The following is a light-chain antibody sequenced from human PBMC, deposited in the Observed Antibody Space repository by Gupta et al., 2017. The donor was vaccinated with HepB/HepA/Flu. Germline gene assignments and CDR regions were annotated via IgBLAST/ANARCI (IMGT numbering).Light chain of an antibody. CDR3: CSYIRYSTWV. CDR1: SSDVGNYNF. Sequence: QSALTQPASVSGSPGQSITISCTGTSSDVGNYNFVSWYQQQHPGKAPKLIIFEVSKRPSGISDRFSGSKSGNTASLTISGLQAEDEADYYCCSYIRYSTWVFGGGTKVTV. V-gene: IGLV2-23*02. J-gene: IGLJ3*02. CDR2: EVS.